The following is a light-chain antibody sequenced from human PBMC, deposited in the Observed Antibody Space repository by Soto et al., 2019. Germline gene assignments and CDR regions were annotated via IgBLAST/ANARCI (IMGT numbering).Light chain of an antibody. V-gene: IGKV1-5*01. CDR3: QQYSGNSFT. Sequence: DIPMTQSPSTLSASVGDRVTITCRASQSVSSWVAWYQQKPVRAPTLLIFDGMNWENGVPSRFSGDGSETEFTLTISGLQPDDFATYYCQQYSGNSFTFGHGTKVEI. J-gene: IGKJ2*01. CDR2: DGM. CDR1: QSVSSW.